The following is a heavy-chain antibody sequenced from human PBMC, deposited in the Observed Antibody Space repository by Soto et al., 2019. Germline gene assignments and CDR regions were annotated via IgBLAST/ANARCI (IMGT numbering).Heavy chain of an antibody. CDR2: IFYSGNT. CDR3: VTEATKISPKGYIMAAGRFDY. J-gene: IGHJ4*02. CDR1: GGSISSDDFY. D-gene: IGHD5-12*01. V-gene: IGHV4-30-4*01. Sequence: QVQLQESGPGLVKPSQTLSLICSVSGGSISSDDFYWSWIGQSPGRGLEWIGFIFYSGNTYYNPCLNRRAPSSVDTSKNQFSLNLSSATAADTALYYGVTEATKISPKGYIMAAGRFDYWGQGALVTVSS.